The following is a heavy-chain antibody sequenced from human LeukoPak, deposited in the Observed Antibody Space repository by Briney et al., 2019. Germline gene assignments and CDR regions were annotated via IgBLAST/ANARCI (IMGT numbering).Heavy chain of an antibody. Sequence: GESLQISCKGSGYRFTTYWIGRVRPLPGKGLEWMGIIYPGDSDTRYRPSFQGQVTISADKSISTAYLQWSSLKASDTAMYYCASSIIRGGYYYYMDVWGKGTTVTVAS. CDR3: ASSIIRGGYYYYMDV. CDR1: GYRFTTYW. J-gene: IGHJ6*03. V-gene: IGHV5-51*01. CDR2: IYPGDSDT. D-gene: IGHD3-10*01.